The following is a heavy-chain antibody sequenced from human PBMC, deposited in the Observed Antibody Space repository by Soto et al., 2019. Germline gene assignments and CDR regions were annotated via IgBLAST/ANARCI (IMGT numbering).Heavy chain of an antibody. CDR3: ARGKDTTGTTSDWFDP. V-gene: IGHV1-2*04. J-gene: IGHJ5*02. D-gene: IGHD1-1*01. Sequence: ASVKVSCKASGYTFTGYYMHWVRQAPGQGLEWMGWINPNSGGTNYAQKFQGWVTMTRDTSISTAYMELSRLRSDDTAVYYCARGKDTTGTTSDWFDPWGQGTLVTVSS. CDR2: INPNSGGT. CDR1: GYTFTGYY.